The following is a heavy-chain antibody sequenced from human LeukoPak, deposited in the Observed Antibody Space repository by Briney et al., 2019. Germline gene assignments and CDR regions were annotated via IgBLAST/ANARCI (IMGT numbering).Heavy chain of an antibody. J-gene: IGHJ6*03. CDR1: GYSFTSYW. CDR3: ARHLLDLGGSEYSSSSGPNYYYYYYMDV. CDR2: IYPGDSDT. Sequence: GESLKISCKGSGYSFTSYWIGWVRQMPGKGLEWMGIIYPGDSDTRYSPSFQGQVTISADKSISTAYLQWSSLKASDTAMYYCARHLLDLGGSEYSSSSGPNYYYYYYMDVWGKGTTVTVSS. V-gene: IGHV5-51*01. D-gene: IGHD6-6*01.